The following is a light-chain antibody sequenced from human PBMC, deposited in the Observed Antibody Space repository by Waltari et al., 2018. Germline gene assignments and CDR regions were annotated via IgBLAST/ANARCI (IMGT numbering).Light chain of an antibody. CDR1: QSPLHLNGYNY. CDR2: FGS. Sequence: EIVMTQSPLSLSVTPGEPASISCSSGQSPLHLNGYNYLDWYLQQPGQSPKLLIYFGSSRASGVPGRFTGSGSGTDFTLLISRVEADDVGVYYCMQARQTPFTFGQGTKLEI. J-gene: IGKJ2*01. V-gene: IGKV2-28*01. CDR3: MQARQTPFT.